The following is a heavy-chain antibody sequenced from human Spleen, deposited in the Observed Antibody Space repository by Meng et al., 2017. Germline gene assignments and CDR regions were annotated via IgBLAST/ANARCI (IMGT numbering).Heavy chain of an antibody. D-gene: IGHD3-10*01. J-gene: IGHJ6*02. CDR3: ARAAQSKLLSPWYNFYGMDV. CDR2: ISWNSGSI. V-gene: IGHV3-9*01. Sequence: SLKISCAASGFTFDDYAMHWVRQAPGKGLEWVSGISWNSGSIGYADSVKGRFTISRDNAKNSLYLQMNSLRAEDTAVYYCARAAQSKLLSPWYNFYGMDVWGQGTTVTVSS. CDR1: GFTFDDYA.